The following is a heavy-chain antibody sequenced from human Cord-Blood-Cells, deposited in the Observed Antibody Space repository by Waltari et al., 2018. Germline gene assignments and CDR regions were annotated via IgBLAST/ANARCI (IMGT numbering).Heavy chain of an antibody. D-gene: IGHD3-10*01. CDR2: ISYDGSNK. Sequence: QVQLVESGGGVVQPGRSLSLSCAASGFTFSSYAMHWVRQAPGKGLEWVAVISYDGSNKYYADSVKGRFTISRDNSKNTLYLQMNSLRAEDTAVYYCARTSGSGIFFDYWGQGTLVTVSS. CDR3: ARTSGSGIFFDY. J-gene: IGHJ4*02. V-gene: IGHV3-30-3*01. CDR1: GFTFSSYA.